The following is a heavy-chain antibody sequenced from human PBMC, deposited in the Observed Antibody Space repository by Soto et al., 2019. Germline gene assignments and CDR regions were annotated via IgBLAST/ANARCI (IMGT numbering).Heavy chain of an antibody. D-gene: IGHD4-17*01. CDR3: ARGYGRNTVSFDY. V-gene: IGHV3-33*01. Sequence: QVQLVESGGGVVQPGRSLRLSCAASGFTFSTYGMHWVRQAPGTGLEWVAVIWYDGSNKYYADSVKGRFTISRDNSKNTLCLQMNSLRADDTALYYCARGYGRNTVSFDYWGQGTLVTVSS. J-gene: IGHJ4*02. CDR1: GFTFSTYG. CDR2: IWYDGSNK.